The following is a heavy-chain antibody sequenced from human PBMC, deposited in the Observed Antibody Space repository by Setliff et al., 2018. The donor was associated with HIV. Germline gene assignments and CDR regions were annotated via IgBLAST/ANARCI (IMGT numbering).Heavy chain of an antibody. V-gene: IGHV4-61*01. CDR1: GGSLSSSNYY. CDR3: ASNRIAAAAQFDY. CDR2: IYTSGST. D-gene: IGHD6-13*01. J-gene: IGHJ4*02. Sequence: PSETLSLTCTVSGGSLSSSNYYCGWIRQPPGKGLEWIGYIYTSGSTNYNPPLKSRVIISVDTSKNQFSLKLSSVTAADTAVYYCASNRIAAAAQFDYWGQGTLVTVSS.